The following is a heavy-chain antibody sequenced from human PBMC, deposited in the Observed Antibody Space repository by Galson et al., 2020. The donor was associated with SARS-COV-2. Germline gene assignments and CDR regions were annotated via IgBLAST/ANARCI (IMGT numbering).Heavy chain of an antibody. CDR3: AHKWGLLTYEYVQH. CDR1: GFSLSTSGVG. CDR2: INWNDDK. J-gene: IGHJ1*01. Sequence: SGPTLVKLTQTLTLTCTFSGFSLSTSGVGVGWIRQPPGKALEWLALINWNDDKRYSPSLKSRLTITKDTSKNQVVLTMTNMEPVDTGTYYCAHKWGLLTYEYVQHWGQGALFIVSS. D-gene: IGHD3-10*01. V-gene: IGHV2-5*01.